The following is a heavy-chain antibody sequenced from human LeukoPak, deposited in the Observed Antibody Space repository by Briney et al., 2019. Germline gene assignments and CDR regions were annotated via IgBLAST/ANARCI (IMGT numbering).Heavy chain of an antibody. Sequence: GGSLRLSCAASGFTFSNYAMNWVRQAPGKGLESVSTISGSGGGTYYADSVKGRFTISRDNSKNTLYLQVNSLRAEDTAVYYCAKVYGAWYYFDNWGQGTLVTVSS. CDR2: ISGSGGGT. J-gene: IGHJ4*02. D-gene: IGHD6-19*01. CDR3: AKVYGAWYYFDN. V-gene: IGHV3-23*01. CDR1: GFTFSNYA.